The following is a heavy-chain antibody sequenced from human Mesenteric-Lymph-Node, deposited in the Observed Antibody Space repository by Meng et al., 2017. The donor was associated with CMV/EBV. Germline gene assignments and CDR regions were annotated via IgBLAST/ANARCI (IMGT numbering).Heavy chain of an antibody. CDR3: AKDELIAAAPWDYYYYGMDV. CDR1: GFTFRSYG. V-gene: IGHV3-30*02. Sequence: GESLKISCAGSGFTFRSYGMHWVRQAPGKGLEWVAFIRYDGSNKYYADSVKGRFTISRDNSKNTLYLQMNSLRTEDTAVYYCAKDELIAAAPWDYYYYGMDVWGQGTTVTVSS. CDR2: IRYDGSNK. J-gene: IGHJ6*02. D-gene: IGHD6-13*01.